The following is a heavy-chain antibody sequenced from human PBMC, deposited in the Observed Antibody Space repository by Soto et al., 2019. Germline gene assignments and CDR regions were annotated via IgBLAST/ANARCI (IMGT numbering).Heavy chain of an antibody. CDR2: IYYSGST. D-gene: IGHD3-3*01. J-gene: IGHJ4*02. V-gene: IGHV4-59*01. Sequence: QVQLQESGPGLVKPSETLSLTCTVSGGSISTYYWSWIRQPPGKGLEWIGYIYYSGSTNYNPSLRIRVTISVDTSKNQFSLKLSSVSAADTAVYYCARDGSRYDFWSGPYYFDYWGQGTLVTVSS. CDR1: GGSISTYY. CDR3: ARDGSRYDFWSGPYYFDY.